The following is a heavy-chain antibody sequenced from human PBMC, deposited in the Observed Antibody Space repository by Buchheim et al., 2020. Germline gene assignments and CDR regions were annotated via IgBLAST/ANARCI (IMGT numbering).Heavy chain of an antibody. Sequence: QVQLLQSGAEVKKPGASVRVSCKPSGYTFIDYGITWVRQAPGQGLEWLGWVSAATGRTDYSQNVQDRVTMTTDTSTNTAYMELTSLTSDDTAMYYCARGSVTVEFWGQGTL. CDR3: ARGSVTVEF. CDR2: VSAATGRT. V-gene: IGHV1-18*01. CDR1: GYTFIDYG. D-gene: IGHD3-22*01. J-gene: IGHJ4*02.